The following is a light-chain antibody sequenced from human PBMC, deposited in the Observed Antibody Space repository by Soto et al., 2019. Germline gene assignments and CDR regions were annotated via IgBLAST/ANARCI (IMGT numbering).Light chain of an antibody. Sequence: EIVMTQSPATLSVTPGERATLCCRASQTVSNNLAWYQQKPGKAPRLLIYGASSRASGIPYRFSGSGSGTDFTLTISSLEPEDFAVYYCQQYGSSPRTFGQGTKVDIK. CDR3: QQYGSSPRT. J-gene: IGKJ1*01. CDR2: GAS. CDR1: QTVSNN. V-gene: IGKV3-20*01.